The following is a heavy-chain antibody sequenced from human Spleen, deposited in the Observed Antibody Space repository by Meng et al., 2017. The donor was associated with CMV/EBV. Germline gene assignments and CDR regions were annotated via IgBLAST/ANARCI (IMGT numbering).Heavy chain of an antibody. D-gene: IGHD1-26*01. Sequence: SCAASGFTFDDYAMHWVRQAPGKGLEWVSSISWNSGNMGYADSVKGRFTISRDNAKNSLSMQLTSLRAEDTALYYCVRGGLALDVWGPGTTVTVSS. CDR3: VRGGLALDV. V-gene: IGHV3-9*01. J-gene: IGHJ6*02. CDR1: GFTFDDYA. CDR2: ISWNSGNM.